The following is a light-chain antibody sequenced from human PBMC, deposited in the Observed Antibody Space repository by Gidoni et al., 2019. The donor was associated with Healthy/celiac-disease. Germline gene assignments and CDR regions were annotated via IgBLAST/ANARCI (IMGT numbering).Light chain of an antibody. V-gene: IGKV1-39*01. CDR3: QQSYSTPWT. CDR1: QSISSY. CDR2: AAS. Sequence: DIQTNQTPSSLSASVVDRVTITCRASQSISSYLNWYQQKPGKAPNLLIYAASSLQSGVPSRFNGSGSGTDFTPTISSLQPEDFATYYCQQSYSTPWTFGQGTKVEIK. J-gene: IGKJ1*01.